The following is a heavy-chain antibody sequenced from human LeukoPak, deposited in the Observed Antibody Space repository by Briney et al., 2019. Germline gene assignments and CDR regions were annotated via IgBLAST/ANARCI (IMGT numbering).Heavy chain of an antibody. CDR2: ISYDGSNK. V-gene: IGHV3-30*18. D-gene: IGHD6-19*01. Sequence: GGSLRLSCAASGFTFSSYGMHWVRQAPGKGPEWVAVISYDGSNKYYADSVKGRFTISRDNSKNTLYLQMNSLRAEDTAVYYCAKDRDPYSSGWYSDWGQGTLVTVSS. CDR1: GFTFSSYG. CDR3: AKDRDPYSSGWYSD. J-gene: IGHJ4*02.